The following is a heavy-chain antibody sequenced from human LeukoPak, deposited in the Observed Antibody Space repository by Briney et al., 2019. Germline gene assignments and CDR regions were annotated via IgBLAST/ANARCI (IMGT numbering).Heavy chain of an antibody. CDR3: ARISIAAACPGSRWFDP. J-gene: IGHJ5*02. Sequence: SEALSLTCTVSGGSISSYYWSWIRQPPGKGLEWIGYIYYSGSTNYNPSLKSRVTISVDTSKNQFSLKLSSVTAADTAVYYCARISIAAACPGSRWFDPWGQGTLVTVSS. D-gene: IGHD6-13*01. CDR1: GGSISSYY. V-gene: IGHV4-59*01. CDR2: IYYSGST.